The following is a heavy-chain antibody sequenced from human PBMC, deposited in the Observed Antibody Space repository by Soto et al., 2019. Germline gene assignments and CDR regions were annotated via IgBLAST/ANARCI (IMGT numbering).Heavy chain of an antibody. D-gene: IGHD3-10*01. Sequence: PGGSLRLSCAASGFTVSSNYMSWVRQAPGKGLEWVSVIYSGGSTYYADSVKGRFTISRDNSKNTLYLQMNSLRAEDTAVYYCARVVGSGRRRSFDPWGQGTLVTVSS. V-gene: IGHV3-66*01. J-gene: IGHJ5*02. CDR3: ARVVGSGRRRSFDP. CDR1: GFTVSSNY. CDR2: IYSGGST.